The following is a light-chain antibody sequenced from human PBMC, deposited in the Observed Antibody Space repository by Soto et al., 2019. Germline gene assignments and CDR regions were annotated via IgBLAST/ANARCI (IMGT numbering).Light chain of an antibody. J-gene: IGKJ5*01. CDR3: QQRSTGPPVT. CDR2: EAS. V-gene: IGKV1-12*01. Sequence: QMSQSPSSVSSSVRDIVTITCRASQGITNRLAWYQQKPGKAPKLLIYEASSLQSGVPSRISGSGSGTDFTLTISCLDPEDFAVYYCQQRSTGPPVTFGQGTRLEIK. CDR1: QGITNR.